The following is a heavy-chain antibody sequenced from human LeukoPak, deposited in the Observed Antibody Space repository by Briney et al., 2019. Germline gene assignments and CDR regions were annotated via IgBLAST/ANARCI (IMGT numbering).Heavy chain of an antibody. CDR3: ATVYSGYYPAPFDY. D-gene: IGHD3-22*01. CDR1: GFTFSSYA. Sequence: GGSLRLSCAASGFTFSSYAMHWVRQAPGKGLEWVAVISYDGSNKYYADSVKGRFTISRDNSKNTLYLQMNSLRAEDTAAYYCATVYSGYYPAPFDYWGQGTLVTVSS. J-gene: IGHJ4*02. CDR2: ISYDGSNK. V-gene: IGHV3-30-3*01.